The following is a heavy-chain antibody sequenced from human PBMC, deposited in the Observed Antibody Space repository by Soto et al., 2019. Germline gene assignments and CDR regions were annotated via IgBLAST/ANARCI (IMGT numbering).Heavy chain of an antibody. Sequence: PGGSLRLSCAASGFTFSDYAMTWVRQGPGKGLEWVSGISGSGDSTYYADPVKGRFTISRDNSKNTLYPEMNSLRAEDTAVYYCAKVGATVTMRGPLNWGQGTLVTVSS. D-gene: IGHD4-17*01. V-gene: IGHV3-23*01. CDR2: ISGSGDST. J-gene: IGHJ4*02. CDR1: GFTFSDYA. CDR3: AKVGATVTMRGPLN.